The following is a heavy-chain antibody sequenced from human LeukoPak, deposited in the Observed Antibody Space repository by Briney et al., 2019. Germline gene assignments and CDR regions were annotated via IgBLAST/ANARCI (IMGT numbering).Heavy chain of an antibody. D-gene: IGHD3-3*01. J-gene: IGHJ5*02. Sequence: ASVKVSCKASGYSFTSYDINWVRQATGQGLECMGWMNPNGGNTGYAQKFQGRVTMTRNTSISTAYMELSSLRSEDTAVYYCARGRLTYYDFWSGYAPYNWFDPWGLGTLVTVSS. CDR2: MNPNGGNT. V-gene: IGHV1-8*01. CDR3: ARGRLTYYDFWSGYAPYNWFDP. CDR1: GYSFTSYD.